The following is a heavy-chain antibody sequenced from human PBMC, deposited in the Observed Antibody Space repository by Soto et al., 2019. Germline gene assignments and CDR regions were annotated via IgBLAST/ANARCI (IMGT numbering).Heavy chain of an antibody. J-gene: IGHJ4*02. CDR1: GGSISSSSYY. V-gene: IGHV4-39*01. CDR3: ARHILRRDYRFDY. D-gene: IGHD4-4*01. CDR2: IYYSGST. Sequence: SETLSLTCTVSGGSISSSSYYWGWIRQTPGKGLEWIGSIYYSGSTYYNPSLKSRVTIFVDTSKNQFSLKLSSVTAADTAVYYCARHILRRDYRFDYWGQGTLVTVSS.